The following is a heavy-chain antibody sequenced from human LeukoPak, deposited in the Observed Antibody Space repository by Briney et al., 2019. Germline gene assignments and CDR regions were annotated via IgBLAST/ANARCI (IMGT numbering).Heavy chain of an antibody. CDR2: ISSGNGDT. V-gene: IGHV3-23*01. CDR1: GFTFSTYD. D-gene: IGHD3-22*01. Sequence: GGSLRLSCAASGFTFSTYDMNWVRQAPEKGLEWVSFISSGNGDTYYADSAKGRFSISRDNSKNTVYLQMDSLRAEDTAVYYCAKGDNYYDSSGYYHVRALFDYWGQGTPVTASS. J-gene: IGHJ4*02. CDR3: AKGDNYYDSSGYYHVRALFDY.